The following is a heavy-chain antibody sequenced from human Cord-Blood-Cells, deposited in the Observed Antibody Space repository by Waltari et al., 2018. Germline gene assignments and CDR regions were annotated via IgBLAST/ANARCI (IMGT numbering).Heavy chain of an antibody. CDR1: GFTFSTYA. D-gene: IGHD6-13*01. V-gene: IGHV3-30-3*01. CDR3: ARTRYSSSWYLLDY. Sequence: QVQLVESGGGVVQPGRSLRISCAASGFTFSTYAMHWVRQAPGKGLEWVAVISDDGSNKYYADSVKGRFTISRDNSKNTLYLQMNSLRAEDTAVYYCARTRYSSSWYLLDYWGQGTLVTVSS. CDR2: ISDDGSNK. J-gene: IGHJ4*02.